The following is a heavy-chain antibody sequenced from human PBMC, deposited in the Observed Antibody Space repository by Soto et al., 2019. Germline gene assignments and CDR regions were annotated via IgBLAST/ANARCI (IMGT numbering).Heavy chain of an antibody. D-gene: IGHD3-10*01. J-gene: IGHJ6*03. V-gene: IGHV3-23*01. CDR1: SFTFSSYA. CDR3: ARGGGITMVRGVSINRYYYYMYV. Sequence: GGSLRLSCEASSFTFSSYALSWVRQAPGKGLEWVSAVSGGGDVTYYADSVQGRFTIYRDNSRNTLYLQMNSLRAEDTALYHCARGGGITMVRGVSINRYYYYMYVWGKGTTVTVSS. CDR2: VSGGGDVT.